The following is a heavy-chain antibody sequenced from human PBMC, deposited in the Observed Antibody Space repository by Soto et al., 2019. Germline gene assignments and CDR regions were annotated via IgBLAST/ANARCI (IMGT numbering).Heavy chain of an antibody. CDR1: GGTFSSYA. Sequence: GASVKVSCKASGGTFSSYAISWVRQAPGQGLEWMGGIIPIFGTANYAQKFQGRVTITADESTSTAYMELSSLRSEDTAVYYCATANSRGITIFGVVPIPPPEDSGYYYGMDVWGQGTTVTVSS. CDR2: IIPIFGTA. V-gene: IGHV1-69*13. D-gene: IGHD3-3*01. CDR3: ATANSRGITIFGVVPIPPPEDSGYYYGMDV. J-gene: IGHJ6*01.